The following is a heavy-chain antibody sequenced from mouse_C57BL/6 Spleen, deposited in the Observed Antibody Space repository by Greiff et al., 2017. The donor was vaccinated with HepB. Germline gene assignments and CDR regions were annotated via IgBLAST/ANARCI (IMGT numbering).Heavy chain of an antibody. CDR1: GFTFSSYA. J-gene: IGHJ2*01. CDR2: ISSGGDYI. D-gene: IGHD1-1*01. V-gene: IGHV5-9-1*02. Sequence: EVKLMESGEGLVKPGGSLKLSCAASGFTFSSYAMSWVRQTPEKRLEWVAYISSGGDYIYYADTVKGRFTISRDNARNTLYLQMSSLKSEDTAMYYCTRDDYYDSSYDYFDYWGQGTTLTVSS. CDR3: TRDDYYDSSYDYFDY.